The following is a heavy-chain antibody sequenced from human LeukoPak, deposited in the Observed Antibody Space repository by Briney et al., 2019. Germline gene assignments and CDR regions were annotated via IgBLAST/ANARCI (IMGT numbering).Heavy chain of an antibody. CDR1: GYTFTGYY. J-gene: IGHJ5*02. CDR2: INSDSGFT. Sequence: GASVKLSCKASGYTFTGYYMNWVRQAPGQGLEWMGWINSDSGFTKYAQKFQGRVTTTRDTSITTVYMDLTRLTSDDTAVYYCARNFDMKGFDPWGQGTLVTVSS. V-gene: IGHV1-2*02. CDR3: ARNFDMKGFDP. D-gene: IGHD3-9*01.